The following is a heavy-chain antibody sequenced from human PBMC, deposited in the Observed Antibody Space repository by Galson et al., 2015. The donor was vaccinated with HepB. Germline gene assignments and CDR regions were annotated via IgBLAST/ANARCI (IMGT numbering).Heavy chain of an antibody. CDR3: SRGNRQLEPYFDY. CDR1: GGSISSFY. J-gene: IGHJ4*02. Sequence: ETLSLTCSVSGGSISSFYWSWIRQPPGKGLEWIGYIYSSGTTTYNPSLKSRVTISLDTSKNQFSLKVRSVTAADTAIYYCSRGNRQLEPYFDYWGQGTLVTVSS. D-gene: IGHD1-1*01. V-gene: IGHV4-59*01. CDR2: IYSSGTT.